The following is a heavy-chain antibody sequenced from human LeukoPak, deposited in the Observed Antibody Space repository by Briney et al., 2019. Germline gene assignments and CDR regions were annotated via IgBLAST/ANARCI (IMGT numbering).Heavy chain of an antibody. CDR3: ATGGSSGGSPGY. V-gene: IGHV3-74*01. J-gene: IGHJ4*02. CDR1: GFTFSAYW. D-gene: IGHD2-15*01. Sequence: GGSLRLSCAASGFTFSAYWMHWVRQVPGKGLVWASRIKSDGSSTTYADSVKGRFTISKDNAKNTLYLQMNSLRAEDTAVYYCATGGSSGGSPGYWGQGTLVTVSS. CDR2: IKSDGSST.